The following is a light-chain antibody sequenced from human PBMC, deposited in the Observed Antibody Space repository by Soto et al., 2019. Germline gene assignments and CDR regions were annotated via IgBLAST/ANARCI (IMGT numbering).Light chain of an antibody. Sequence: EIVLTQSPATLSLSPWQRATLSCRASQSVSSYLAWYQQKPGQAPRLLIYDASNRATGIPARFSGGGSGTDFTLTISSLEPEDFAVYYCQQRSNWPFSFGPGNQVDIK. J-gene: IGKJ3*01. CDR1: QSVSSY. CDR3: QQRSNWPFS. V-gene: IGKV3-11*01. CDR2: DAS.